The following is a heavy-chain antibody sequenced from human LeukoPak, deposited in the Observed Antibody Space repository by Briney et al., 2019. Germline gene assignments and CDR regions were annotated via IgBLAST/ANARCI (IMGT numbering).Heavy chain of an antibody. V-gene: IGHV3-23*01. CDR3: APQPYYYDSSGYYYYYYMDV. CDR1: GFTFSSYA. J-gene: IGHJ6*03. D-gene: IGHD3-22*01. Sequence: GGSLRLSCAASGFTFSSYAMSWVRQAPGKGLEWVSAISGSGGSTYYADSGKGRFTISRDNSKNTLYLQMNSLRAEDTAVYYCAPQPYYYDSSGYYYYYYMDVWGKGTTVTVSS. CDR2: ISGSGGST.